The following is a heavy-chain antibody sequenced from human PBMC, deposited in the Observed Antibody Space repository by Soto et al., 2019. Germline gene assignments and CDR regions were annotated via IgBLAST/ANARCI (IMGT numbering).Heavy chain of an antibody. CDR1: GGTFSSYA. CDR3: ARAGDVGLVRPHVDMDV. Sequence: QVPLVQSGAEVKKPGSSVKVSCKASGGTFSSYAISWVRQAPGQGLEWLGGIIPIFGTANYAQKFQGRVTITADESTSTAYRELSSLRSEDTAVNYGARAGDVGLVRPHVDMDVWGQGTTVTVSS. CDR2: IIPIFGTA. J-gene: IGHJ6*02. D-gene: IGHD6-6*01. V-gene: IGHV1-69*01.